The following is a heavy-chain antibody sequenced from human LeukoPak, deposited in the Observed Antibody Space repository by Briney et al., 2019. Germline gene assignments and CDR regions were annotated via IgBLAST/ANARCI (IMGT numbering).Heavy chain of an antibody. CDR1: GGSISSHY. CDR3: VRGLYDSSTYRAFHI. CDR2: IYISGST. J-gene: IGHJ3*02. D-gene: IGHD3-22*01. V-gene: IGHV4-4*07. Sequence: PSETLSLTCTVSGGSISSHYWSWIRLPAGKGLEWIGRIYISGSTNSNPSLKSRDTMSVDTSKNQFSLMLSSVTAADTAVYYCVRGLYDSSTYRAFHIWGQGTMVTVSS.